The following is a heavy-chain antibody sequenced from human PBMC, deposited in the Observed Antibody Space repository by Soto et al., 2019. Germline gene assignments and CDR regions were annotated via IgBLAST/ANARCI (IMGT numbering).Heavy chain of an antibody. CDR1: GFTFSSYA. Sequence: GGSLRLSCAASGFTFSSYAMSWVRQAPGKGLEWVSAISGSGGSTYYADSVKGRFTISRDNSKNTLYLQMNSLRAEDTAVYYCAKVIGGDYVDYYYYMDVWGKGTTVTVSS. CDR2: ISGSGGST. V-gene: IGHV3-23*01. CDR3: AKVIGGDYVDYYYYMDV. J-gene: IGHJ6*03. D-gene: IGHD4-17*01.